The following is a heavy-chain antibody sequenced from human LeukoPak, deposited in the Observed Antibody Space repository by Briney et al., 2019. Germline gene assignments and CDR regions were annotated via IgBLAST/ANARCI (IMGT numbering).Heavy chain of an antibody. D-gene: IGHD5-24*01. J-gene: IGHJ4*02. CDR3: ASRRWLQSPFDY. V-gene: IGHV4-34*01. CDR1: GGSFSGYY. Sequence: SETLSLTCAVYGGSFSGYYWSWIRQPPGKGLEWIGEINHSGRNNYNPSLKRRVTISVDTSKNQFSLKLSSVTAADAAVYYWASRRWLQSPFDYWGQGTLVTVSS. CDR2: INHSGRN.